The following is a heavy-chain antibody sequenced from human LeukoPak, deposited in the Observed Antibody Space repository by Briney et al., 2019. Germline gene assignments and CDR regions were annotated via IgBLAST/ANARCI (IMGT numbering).Heavy chain of an antibody. J-gene: IGHJ4*02. CDR2: MSSSGNVK. CDR3: ASNTYGDYVSFDY. D-gene: IGHD4-17*01. V-gene: IGHV3-48*03. Sequence: GGSLRLSCEASGFTFSDYEMNWVRQPPGKGLEWVSYMSSSGNVKYYADSVKGRFTISRDNAKNSLYLQMNSLRAEDTAVYYCASNTYGDYVSFDYWGRGTLVIVSS. CDR1: GFTFSDYE.